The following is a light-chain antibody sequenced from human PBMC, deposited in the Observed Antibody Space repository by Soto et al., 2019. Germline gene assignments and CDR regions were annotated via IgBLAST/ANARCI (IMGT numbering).Light chain of an antibody. V-gene: IGKV1-39*01. CDR3: QQSYTAPSIT. CDR2: GVS. CDR1: QSISSS. J-gene: IGKJ5*01. Sequence: DIQMTQSASSLSASVGDKVTITCRASQSISSSLNWYQQESAKAXNLXIYGVSRLQGGVPSRFSGSGSATDYSLRISSLQPEDFATYYCQQSYTAPSITFGQGTRLEIK.